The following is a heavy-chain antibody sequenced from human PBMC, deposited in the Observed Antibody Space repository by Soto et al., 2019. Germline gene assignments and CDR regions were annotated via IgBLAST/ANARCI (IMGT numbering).Heavy chain of an antibody. J-gene: IGHJ5*02. CDR3: ARHIVVVPAAPGGNWFDP. CDR1: GGSISSYY. CDR2: IYYSGST. Sequence: PSETLSLSCTVSGGSISSYYWSWIRQPPGKGLEWIGYIYYSGSTNYNPSLKSRVTISVDTSKNQFSLKLSSVTAADTAVYYCARHIVVVPAAPGGNWFDPWGQGTLVTVS. V-gene: IGHV4-59*01. D-gene: IGHD2-2*01.